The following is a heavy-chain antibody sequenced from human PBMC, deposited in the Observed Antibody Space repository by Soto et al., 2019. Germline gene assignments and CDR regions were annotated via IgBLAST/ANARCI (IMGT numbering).Heavy chain of an antibody. CDR2: IIPIFGTA. Sequence: QVQLVQSGAEVKKPGSSVKVSCKASGGTFSSYAISWVRQAPGQGLEWVGGIIPIFGTATYAQKFQGRVTITADESTSAAYMELSSLRSEDTAVYYCARGGEDCSGGSCYLGWGQGTLVTVSS. CDR3: ARGGEDCSGGSCYLG. D-gene: IGHD2-15*01. J-gene: IGHJ4*02. V-gene: IGHV1-69*01. CDR1: GGTFSSYA.